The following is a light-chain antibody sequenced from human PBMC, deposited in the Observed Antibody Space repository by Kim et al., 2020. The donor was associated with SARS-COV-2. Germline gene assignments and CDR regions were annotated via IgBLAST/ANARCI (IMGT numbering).Light chain of an antibody. V-gene: IGKV1-39*01. Sequence: LSASVGDRVTITCRASQNITNYLNWYQQKPGKAPKVLIYAASSLQSGVPSRFRGSGSGTDFSLTISSLLPEDFAMYYCQQCYNMPTFGGGTKLEI. CDR2: AAS. J-gene: IGKJ4*01. CDR1: QNITNY. CDR3: QQCYNMPT.